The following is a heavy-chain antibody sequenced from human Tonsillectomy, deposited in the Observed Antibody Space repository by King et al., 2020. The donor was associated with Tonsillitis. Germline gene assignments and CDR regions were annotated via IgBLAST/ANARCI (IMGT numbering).Heavy chain of an antibody. CDR1: GGSVSSGSYY. D-gene: IGHD1-26*01. CDR2: IYYSGST. Sequence: QLQESGPGLAKPSETLSLTCSVSGGSVSSGSYYWSWIRQPPGKGLEWIGYIYYSGSTHYNPSLKSRVTISVDTSKNQFSLKLSSVTAADTAVYYCVRHAEVNSGSYYFDFWGQGTLVTVSS. V-gene: IGHV4-61*01. J-gene: IGHJ4*02. CDR3: VRHAEVNSGSYYFDF.